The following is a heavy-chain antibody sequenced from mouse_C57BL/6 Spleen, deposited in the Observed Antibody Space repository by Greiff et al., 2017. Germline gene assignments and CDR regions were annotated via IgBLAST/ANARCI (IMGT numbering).Heavy chain of an antibody. V-gene: IGHV5-17*01. CDR1: GFTFSDYG. CDR2: ISSGSSTI. J-gene: IGHJ3*01. CDR3: ARDYGLGRFAY. Sequence: EVNVVESGGGLVKPGGSLKLSCAASGFTFSDYGMHWVRQAPEKGLEWVAYISSGSSTIYYADTVKGRFTISRDNAKNTLFLQMTSLRSEDTAMYYCARDYGLGRFAYWGQGTLVTVSA. D-gene: IGHD1-1*01.